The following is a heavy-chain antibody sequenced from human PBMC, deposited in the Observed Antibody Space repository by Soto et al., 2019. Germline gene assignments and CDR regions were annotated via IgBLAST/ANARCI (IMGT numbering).Heavy chain of an antibody. CDR2: IYYSGST. D-gene: IGHD3-10*01. Sequence: SETLSLTCTVSGGSISSGDYYWSWIRQPPGKVLDWIGYIYYSGSTYYNPSLKGRVTISVDTSKNQFSLKLSSVTAADTAVYYCARIAVFGSGSQSGYDYWGQGTLVTVSS. CDR3: ARIAVFGSGSQSGYDY. CDR1: GGSISSGDYY. J-gene: IGHJ4*02. V-gene: IGHV4-30-4*01.